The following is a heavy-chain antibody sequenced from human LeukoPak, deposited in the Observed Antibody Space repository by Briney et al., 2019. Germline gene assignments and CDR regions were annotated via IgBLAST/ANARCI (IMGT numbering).Heavy chain of an antibody. J-gene: IGHJ4*02. D-gene: IGHD3-22*01. CDR3: ARINGKYYYDSSGPAHY. V-gene: IGHV1-18*01. CDR2: ISAYNGNT. CDR1: RYTFTRYG. Sequence: GASVKVSCKESRYTFTRYGIRWVRQAPGQGLEWMGWISAYNGNTNYAQELQGRVTMTTDTSTSTAYMELRSQRSDDKDVYYCARINGKYYYDSSGPAHYWGQGTLVTVSS.